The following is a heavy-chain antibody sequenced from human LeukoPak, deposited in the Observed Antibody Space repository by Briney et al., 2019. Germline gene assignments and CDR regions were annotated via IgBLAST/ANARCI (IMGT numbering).Heavy chain of an antibody. Sequence: SETLSLTCTVSGYSISSGYYWGWIRQPPGKGLEWIGSIYHSGSTYYNPSLKSRVTISVDTSKNQFSLKLSSVTAADTAVYYCARDPTRRYSSSWYFDYWGQGTLVTVSS. J-gene: IGHJ4*02. D-gene: IGHD6-13*01. V-gene: IGHV4-38-2*02. CDR2: IYHSGST. CDR1: GYSISSGYY. CDR3: ARDPTRRYSSSWYFDY.